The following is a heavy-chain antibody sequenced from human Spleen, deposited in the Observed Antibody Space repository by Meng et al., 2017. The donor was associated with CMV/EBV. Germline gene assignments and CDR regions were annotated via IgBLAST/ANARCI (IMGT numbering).Heavy chain of an antibody. CDR2: IYTSGST. J-gene: IGHJ4*02. CDR1: GGSISSGDYY. CDR3: ARDPAAGFFDY. V-gene: IGHV4-61*02. Sequence: QVKCQESGPGLVKPSQTLSLTCTVSGGSISSGDYYWSWIRQPAGKGLEWIGRIYTSGSTNYNPSLKSRVTMSVDTSKNQFSLKLSSVTAADTAVYYCARDPAAGFFDYWGQGTLVTVSS. D-gene: IGHD6-13*01.